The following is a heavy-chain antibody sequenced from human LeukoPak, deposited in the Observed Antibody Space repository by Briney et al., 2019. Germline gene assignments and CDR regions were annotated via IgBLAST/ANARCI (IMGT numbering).Heavy chain of an antibody. CDR3: ARVPPPIAVPDY. V-gene: IGHV3-7*01. D-gene: IGHD6-19*01. Sequence: GGSLGLSCAASGFSFSEYWMAWVRQAPGKGPEWVANIKKDGSGKYYGDSVKGRFIISRDNAKNTLYLQMNSLRAEDTAVYYCARVPPPIAVPDYWGQGTLVAVSS. CDR2: IKKDGSGK. CDR1: GFSFSEYW. J-gene: IGHJ4*02.